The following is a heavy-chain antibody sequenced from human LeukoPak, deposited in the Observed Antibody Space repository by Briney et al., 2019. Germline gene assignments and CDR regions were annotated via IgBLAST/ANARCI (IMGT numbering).Heavy chain of an antibody. CDR3: ARFNRGHDYYYYGMDV. Sequence: SETLSLTCTVFGGSISSYYWGWIRQPPGKGLEWIGSIYYSGSTYYNPSLKSRVTISVDTSKNQFSLKLSSVTAADTAVYYCARFNRGHDYYYYGMDVWGQGTTVTVSS. CDR2: IYYSGST. J-gene: IGHJ6*02. D-gene: IGHD2/OR15-2a*01. CDR1: GGSISSYY. V-gene: IGHV4-39*07.